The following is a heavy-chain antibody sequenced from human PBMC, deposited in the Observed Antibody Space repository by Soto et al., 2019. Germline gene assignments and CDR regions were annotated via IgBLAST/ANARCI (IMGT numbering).Heavy chain of an antibody. Sequence: QVQLVQSGAEVKKPGSSVKVSCKASGGTFRTESINWVRQAPGRGLEWMGGIIPVFGTSDYAQKFQGRVKITADESTTTAYIELSSLRSDDPAVYYWARGHEFGGNSDAFALWGQGTIVTVSS. CDR3: ARGHEFGGNSDAFAL. J-gene: IGHJ3*01. CDR1: GGTFRTES. D-gene: IGHD2-21*01. V-gene: IGHV1-69*12. CDR2: IIPVFGTS.